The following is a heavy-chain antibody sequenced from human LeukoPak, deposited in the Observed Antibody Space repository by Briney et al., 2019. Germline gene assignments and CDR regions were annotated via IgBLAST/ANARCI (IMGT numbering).Heavy chain of an antibody. V-gene: IGHV3-53*01. CDR2: IYRGDSS. CDR1: GFTVTTNY. J-gene: IGHJ4*02. Sequence: GGSLRLSCAASGFTVTTNYMSWVRQAPGKGLEWVSVIYRGDSSCYADSVKGRFTISRDNSKNTLYLQMHSLRAEDTAVYYCARENSPGNFDYWGQGTLVTVSS. CDR3: ARENSPGNFDY. D-gene: IGHD3-10*01.